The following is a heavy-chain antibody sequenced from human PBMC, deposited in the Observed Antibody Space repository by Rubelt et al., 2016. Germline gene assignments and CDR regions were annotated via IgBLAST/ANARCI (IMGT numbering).Heavy chain of an antibody. V-gene: IGHV3-7*01. CDR1: GFTFRRYW. CDR2: IRHDGKEK. Sequence: EVQLLESGGGLVQPGGSLRLSCAASGFTFRRYWMGWVRQTPGKGLEWVANIRHDGKEKYYVDSVKGRFTISRDNGKDLMVLQRDSLRAEDTAVYYCARYGLGECFDYWGQGTLVIVSS. J-gene: IGHJ4*02. D-gene: IGHD3-10*01. CDR3: ARYGLGECFDY.